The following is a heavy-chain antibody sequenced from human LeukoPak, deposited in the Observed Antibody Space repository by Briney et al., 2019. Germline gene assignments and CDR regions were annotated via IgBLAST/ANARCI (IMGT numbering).Heavy chain of an antibody. Sequence: GSLRLSCAASGFTFSSYSMNWIRQPPGKGLEWIGYIYYSGSTNYNPSLKSRVTISVDTSKNQFSLKLSSVTAADTAVYYCAREVMLYWFDPWGQGTLVTVSS. CDR3: AREVMLYWFDP. CDR2: IYYSGST. D-gene: IGHD2-21*01. V-gene: IGHV4-59*01. J-gene: IGHJ5*02. CDR1: GFTFSSYS.